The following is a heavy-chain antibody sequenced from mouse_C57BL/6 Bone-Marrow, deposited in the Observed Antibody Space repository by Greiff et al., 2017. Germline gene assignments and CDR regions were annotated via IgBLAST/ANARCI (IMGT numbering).Heavy chain of an antibody. Sequence: EVLLVESGPGLAKPSQTLSLTCSVTGYSITSDYWNWIRKFPGNKLEYMGYISYSGSTYYNPSLKSRISITRDTSKNQYYLQLNSVTTEDTATYYCARGRSITTVVGAMDYWGQGTSVTVSS. CDR2: ISYSGST. CDR1: GYSITSDY. D-gene: IGHD1-1*01. CDR3: ARGRSITTVVGAMDY. J-gene: IGHJ4*01. V-gene: IGHV3-8*01.